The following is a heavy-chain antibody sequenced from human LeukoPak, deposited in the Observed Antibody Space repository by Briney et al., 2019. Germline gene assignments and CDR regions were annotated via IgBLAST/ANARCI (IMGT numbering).Heavy chain of an antibody. D-gene: IGHD3-22*01. J-gene: IGHJ4*02. Sequence: KPSETLSLTCAVYGGSFSGYYWSWIRQPPGKGLEWIGYIYYSGSTNYNPSLKSRVTISVDTSKNQFSLKLSSVTAADTAVYYCASSSGYYSIDYWGQGTLVTVSS. CDR2: IYYSGST. CDR1: GGSFSGYY. CDR3: ASSSGYYSIDY. V-gene: IGHV4-59*08.